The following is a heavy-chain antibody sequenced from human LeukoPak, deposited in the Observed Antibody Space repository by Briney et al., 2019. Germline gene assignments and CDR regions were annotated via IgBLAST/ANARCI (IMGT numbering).Heavy chain of an antibody. J-gene: IGHJ4*02. CDR1: GGSISSSSYY. D-gene: IGHD3-10*01. V-gene: IGHV4-39*01. CDR3: ARPVVRGVIITGFDY. CDR2: IYYSGST. Sequence: PSETLSLTCTVSGGSISSSSYYWGWIRQPPGKGLEWNGSIYYSGSTYYNPSLKSRVTISVDTSKNQFSLKLSTVTAADTAVYYCARPVVRGVIITGFDYWGQGTLVTVSS.